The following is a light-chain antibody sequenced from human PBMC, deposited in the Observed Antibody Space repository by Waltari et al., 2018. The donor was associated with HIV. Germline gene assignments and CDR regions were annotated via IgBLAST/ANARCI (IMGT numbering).Light chain of an antibody. V-gene: IGLV1-47*01. CDR2: RNN. Sequence: QSVLTQPPSASGTPGQRVTISCSGRSSNNGSQTVYWYQQLPGTAPKLLIYRNNQRPSGVPDRFSGSKSGTSASLSISGLRSEDEADYYCAAWDDSLSGYVFGTGTKVTVL. CDR1: SSNNGSQT. J-gene: IGLJ1*01. CDR3: AAWDDSLSGYV.